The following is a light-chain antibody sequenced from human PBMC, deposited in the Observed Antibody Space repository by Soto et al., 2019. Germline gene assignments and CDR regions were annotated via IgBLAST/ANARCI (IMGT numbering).Light chain of an antibody. V-gene: IGKV1-5*01. CDR2: DAS. CDR1: HSISSN. Sequence: IQMTRSPSSLSASVGDRVTITCXASHSISSNLNWYQQKPGKAPKLLIYDASTLESGVPARFSGSRSGTEFSLTISSLQPDDFAAHYCQHYNSYSEAFGQGTKVDIK. CDR3: QHYNSYSEA. J-gene: IGKJ1*01.